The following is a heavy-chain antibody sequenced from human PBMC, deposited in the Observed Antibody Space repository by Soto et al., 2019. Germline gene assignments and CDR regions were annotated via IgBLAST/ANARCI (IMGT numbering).Heavy chain of an antibody. CDR3: AKVGIPGTRHIDFDN. Sequence: QLQMQESGPGLVRPSETLSLTCTVSGGSINNVDYYWGWIRQPPGKGLEWIAHIYYSGSTFYNPSLNSRLTISMDTSKNQFSLKLTSVTAADTAIYYCAKVGIPGTRHIDFDNGGQGTLVTVSS. D-gene: IGHD2-15*01. CDR1: GGSINNVDYY. V-gene: IGHV4-39*01. J-gene: IGHJ4*02. CDR2: IYYSGST.